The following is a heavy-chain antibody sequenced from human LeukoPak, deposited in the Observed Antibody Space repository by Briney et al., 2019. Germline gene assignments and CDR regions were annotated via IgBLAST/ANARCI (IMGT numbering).Heavy chain of an antibody. D-gene: IGHD1-26*01. Sequence: GGSLRLSCAASGFTFSDYSMNWVRQAPGKGLEWVASISSSRTYIYYGDSLKGRFTISRDNAKNSLYLQVDGLRAEDTAVYYCARASGSGSYQTPFDYWGQGTLVTVSS. V-gene: IGHV3-21*01. CDR1: GFTFSDYS. J-gene: IGHJ4*02. CDR2: ISSSRTYI. CDR3: ARASGSGSYQTPFDY.